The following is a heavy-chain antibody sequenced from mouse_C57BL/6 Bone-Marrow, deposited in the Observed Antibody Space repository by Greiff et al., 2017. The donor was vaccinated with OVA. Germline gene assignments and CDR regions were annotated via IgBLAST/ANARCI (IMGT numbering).Heavy chain of an antibody. V-gene: IGHV5-4*03. CDR3: ASKDY. J-gene: IGHJ2*01. CDR1: GFTFSSYA. CDR2: ISDGGSYT. Sequence: EVKLMESGGGLVKPGGSLKLSCAASGFTFSSYAMSWVRQTPEKRLEWVATISDGGSYTYYPDNVQGRFTISRDNAKHNLYLQMSHLKSEDTAMYYCASKDYWGQGTTLPVSS.